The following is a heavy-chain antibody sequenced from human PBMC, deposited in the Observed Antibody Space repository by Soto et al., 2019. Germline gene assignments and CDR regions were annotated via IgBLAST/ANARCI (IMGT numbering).Heavy chain of an antibody. Sequence: SETLSLTCADSGGSIRSGGYSWSWIRQPPGKGLEWIGYIYHSGSTYYNPSLKSRVTISVDRSKNQFSLKLSSVTAADTAVYYCASSHAGAHITAAVHWGQGTLVTVSS. V-gene: IGHV4-30-2*01. CDR3: ASSHAGAHITAAVH. J-gene: IGHJ4*02. D-gene: IGHD6-13*01. CDR1: GGSIRSGGYS. CDR2: IYHSGST.